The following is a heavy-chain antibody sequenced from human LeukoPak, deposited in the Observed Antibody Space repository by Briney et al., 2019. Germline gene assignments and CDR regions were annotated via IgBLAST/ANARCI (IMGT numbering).Heavy chain of an antibody. CDR3: ARGGRPNYYGSGGYYTNIDY. J-gene: IGHJ4*02. CDR2: INTNTGNP. D-gene: IGHD3-10*01. Sequence: GASVKVSCKASGYTFTSYAMNWVRQAPGQGLEWMGWINTNTGNPTYAQGFTGRFVFSLDTSVSTAYLQISSLKAEDTAVYYCARGGRPNYYGSGGYYTNIDYWGQGTLVTVSS. V-gene: IGHV7-4-1*02. CDR1: GYTFTSYA.